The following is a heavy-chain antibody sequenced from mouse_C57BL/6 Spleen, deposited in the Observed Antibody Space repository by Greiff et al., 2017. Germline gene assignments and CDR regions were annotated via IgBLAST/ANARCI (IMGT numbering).Heavy chain of an antibody. Sequence: EVKLQESGPGLVKPSQSLPLTCSVTGYSITSGYYWNWIRQFPGNKLEWMGYISYDGSNNYNPSLKNRISITRDTSKNQFFLKLNSVTTEDTATYYCARWGGTRDYFDYWGQGTTLTVSS. CDR3: ARWGGTRDYFDY. CDR2: ISYDGSN. J-gene: IGHJ2*01. V-gene: IGHV3-6*01. D-gene: IGHD3-3*01. CDR1: GYSITSGYY.